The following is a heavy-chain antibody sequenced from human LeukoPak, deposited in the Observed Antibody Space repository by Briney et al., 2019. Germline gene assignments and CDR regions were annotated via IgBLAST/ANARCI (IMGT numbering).Heavy chain of an antibody. CDR1: GDTFTNYY. J-gene: IGHJ6*02. CDR2: IDPSGDTT. V-gene: IGHV1-46*01. CDR3: ARGSNEDFWSGYLYYYYYGMDV. Sequence: ASVKVSCKASGDTFTNYYMHWVRQAPGQGFEWLGIIDPSGDTTNYAQKFQGRVTMSRDTSTSSVYMDLSSLRSEDTAVYYCARGSNEDFWSGYLYYYYYGMDVWGQGTTVTVSS. D-gene: IGHD3-3*01.